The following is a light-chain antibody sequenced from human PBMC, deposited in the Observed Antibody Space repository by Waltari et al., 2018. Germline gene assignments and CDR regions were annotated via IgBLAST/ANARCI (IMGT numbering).Light chain of an antibody. CDR2: DAS. J-gene: IGKJ2*01. CDR3: HQRNNWPFT. Sequence: EIVLTQSPATLSLSPGERANLSCSASQSVSNKLAWYQKKPGQAPMLLMYDASNSATGIPARFSGSGSGTDFTLTISSLEPEDFAVYYCHQRNNWPFTFGQGTKLEIK. V-gene: IGKV3-11*01. CDR1: QSVSNK.